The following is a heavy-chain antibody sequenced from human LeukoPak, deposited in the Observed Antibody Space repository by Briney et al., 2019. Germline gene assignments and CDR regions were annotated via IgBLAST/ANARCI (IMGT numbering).Heavy chain of an antibody. J-gene: IGHJ3*02. CDR2: IYYSGST. D-gene: IGHD3-22*01. CDR3: ARHPRNPYDSSGYRYGGGAFDI. Sequence: SETLSLTCTVSGGSISSSSYYWGWIRQPPGKGLEWSGSIYYSGSTYYNPSLKSRVTISVDTSKNQFSLKLSSVTAADTAVYYCARHPRNPYDSSGYRYGGGAFDIWGQGTMVTVSS. CDR1: GGSISSSSYY. V-gene: IGHV4-39*01.